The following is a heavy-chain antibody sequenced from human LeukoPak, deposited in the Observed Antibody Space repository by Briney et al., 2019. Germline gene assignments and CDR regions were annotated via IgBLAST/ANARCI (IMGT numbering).Heavy chain of an antibody. CDR2: IYYSGST. Sequence: PSETLSLTCTVSGGSISSSSYYWGWIRQPPGKGLEWIGSIYYSGSTYYNPSLKSRVTISVDTSKNQFSLKLSSVTAADTAVYYCARQGSTSWGYYYYYMYVWGKGTTVTVSS. CDR3: ARQGSTSWGYYYYYMYV. V-gene: IGHV4-39*01. D-gene: IGHD2-2*01. CDR1: GGSISSSSYY. J-gene: IGHJ6*03.